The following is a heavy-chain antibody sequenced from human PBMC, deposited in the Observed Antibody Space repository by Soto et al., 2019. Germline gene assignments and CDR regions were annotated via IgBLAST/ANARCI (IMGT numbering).Heavy chain of an antibody. V-gene: IGHV3-49*03. CDR2: SRSKGYGGTT. CDR3: TRGMYTAYETAPLFFDF. J-gene: IGHJ4*02. D-gene: IGHD5-12*01. CDR1: GFTFFAYA. Sequence: GSLRLSCTTSGFTFFAYALIFFRHSPFKWLEWVVFSRSKGYGGTTEFAASVRGRFTISRDDSNSIAYLQMNSLKTEDTAVYYCTRGMYTAYETAPLFFDFWGQGTLVTVSS.